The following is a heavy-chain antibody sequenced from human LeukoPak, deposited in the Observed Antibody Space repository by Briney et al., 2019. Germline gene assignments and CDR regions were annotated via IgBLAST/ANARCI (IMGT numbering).Heavy chain of an antibody. V-gene: IGHV3-73*01. CDR1: GFTFSVTT. Sequence: GGSLRLSCVASGFTFSVTTMHWVRQTPGKGLAWDGRIRSKANDYATTYSASVEGRFTISREDSKNMIYLEMNSLKTEDTAMYYCSGRATVRSGLDVWGEGTTVTVSP. CDR2: IRSKANDYAT. J-gene: IGHJ6*04. D-gene: IGHD6-19*01. CDR3: SGRATVRSGLDV.